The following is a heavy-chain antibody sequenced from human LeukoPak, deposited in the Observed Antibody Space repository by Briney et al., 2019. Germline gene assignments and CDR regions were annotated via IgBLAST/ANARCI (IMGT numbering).Heavy chain of an antibody. Sequence: GGSLRLSCAASGFTFSSYSMNWVRQAPGKGLEWVSSISSSSSYIYYADSVKGRFTVSRDNAKNSLYLQMNSLRAEDTAVYYCARDCSGGSCYFAFDYWGQGTLVTVSS. CDR1: GFTFSSYS. D-gene: IGHD2-15*01. CDR2: ISSSSSYI. CDR3: ARDCSGGSCYFAFDY. J-gene: IGHJ4*02. V-gene: IGHV3-21*01.